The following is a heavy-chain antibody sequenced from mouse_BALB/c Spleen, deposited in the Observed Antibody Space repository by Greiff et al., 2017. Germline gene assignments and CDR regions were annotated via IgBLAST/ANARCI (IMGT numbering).Heavy chain of an antibody. V-gene: IGHV2-9*02. D-gene: IGHD2-1*01. J-gene: IGHJ3*01. CDR1: GFSLTSYG. Sequence: VKVVESGPGLVAPSQSLSITCTVSGFSLTSYGVHWVRQPPGKGLEWLGVIWAGGSTNYNSALMSRLSISKDNSKSQVFLKMNSLQTDDTAMYYCARDAYGNSFAYWGQGTLVTVSA. CDR3: ARDAYGNSFAY. CDR2: IWAGGST.